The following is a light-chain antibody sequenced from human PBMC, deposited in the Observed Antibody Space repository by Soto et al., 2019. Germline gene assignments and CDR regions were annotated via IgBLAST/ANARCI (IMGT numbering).Light chain of an antibody. J-gene: IGKJ1*01. Sequence: EIVMTQSPATLSVSPGERATLSCRASQTITNNFAWYQQKPGQAPRLLIYDASTRATGVPARFSGSGSGTDFTLTISSLQSEDFAVYYCQQYNSSPPATFGQGTKVEIK. V-gene: IGKV3-15*01. CDR3: QQYNSSPPAT. CDR2: DAS. CDR1: QTITNN.